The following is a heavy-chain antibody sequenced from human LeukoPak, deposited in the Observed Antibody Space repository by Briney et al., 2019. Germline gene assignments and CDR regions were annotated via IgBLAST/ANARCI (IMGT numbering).Heavy chain of an antibody. D-gene: IGHD3-9*01. CDR1: GFTFSSYA. CDR2: ISGSGGST. Sequence: PGGSLRLSCAAPGFTFSSYAMSWVRQAPGKGLEWVSAISGSGGSTYYADSVKGRFTVSRDNSKNTLYQQMNSLRAEDMAVYYCAKDRIRYSPDAFDIWGQGTMVTVSS. V-gene: IGHV3-23*01. J-gene: IGHJ3*02. CDR3: AKDRIRYSPDAFDI.